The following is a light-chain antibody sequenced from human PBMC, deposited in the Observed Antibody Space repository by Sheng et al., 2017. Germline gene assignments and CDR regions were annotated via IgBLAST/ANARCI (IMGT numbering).Light chain of an antibody. CDR1: QTISSN. J-gene: IGKJ4*01. V-gene: IGKV3-15*01. Sequence: MTQSPATLSVSPGERATLSCRASQTISSNLAWYQQKPGQAPSLLMYRASTRATGISARFSGSGSGTEFTLTISSLQSEDFAVYYCQQYHNWPLTFGGGTKVEIK. CDR3: QQYHNWPLT. CDR2: RAS.